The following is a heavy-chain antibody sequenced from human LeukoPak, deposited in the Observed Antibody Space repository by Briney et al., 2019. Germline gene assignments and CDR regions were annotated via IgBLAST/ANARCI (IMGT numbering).Heavy chain of an antibody. CDR2: INPNSGGT. D-gene: IGHD5-12*01. V-gene: IGHV1-2*02. Sequence: ASVKVSCKASGYTFTGYYMHWVRQAPGQGLEWMGWINPNSGGTNYAQKFQGRVTMTRDTSISTAYMELSRLRSDDTAVYYCARQLPWGYSGYDRFLRHASRIGWFDPWGQGTLVTVSS. J-gene: IGHJ5*02. CDR3: ARQLPWGYSGYDRFLRHASRIGWFDP. CDR1: GYTFTGYY.